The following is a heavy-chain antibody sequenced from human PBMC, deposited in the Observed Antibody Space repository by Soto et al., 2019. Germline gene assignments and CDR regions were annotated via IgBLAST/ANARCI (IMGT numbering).Heavy chain of an antibody. CDR3: ARPRSGSYRLDYYGMDV. CDR2: IYPGDSDS. V-gene: IGHV5-51*01. CDR1: GYSFASCW. J-gene: IGHJ6*02. D-gene: IGHD3-10*01. Sequence: PGESLKISCKGSGYSFASCWIAWGRRMPGKGLEWMGSIYPGDSDSRYGPSFQGQVTISADKSISTAYLQCNSLKASDTAIYYCARPRSGSYRLDYYGMDVWGQATTVTVSS.